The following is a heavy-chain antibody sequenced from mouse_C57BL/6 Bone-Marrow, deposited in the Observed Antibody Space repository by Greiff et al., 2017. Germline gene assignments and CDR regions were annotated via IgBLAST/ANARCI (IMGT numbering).Heavy chain of an antibody. V-gene: IGHV6-3*01. D-gene: IGHD2-4*01. J-gene: IGHJ3*01. CDR2: IRLKSDNYAT. Sequence: VTLVESGGGLVQPGESLKLSCVASGFTFSNYWMNWVRPSPEKGLEWVAQIRLKSDNYATPYAESVKGRFTISRDDSKSSVYLQMNNLRAEDTGIYYCSCYDYDLFAYWGQGTLVTVSA. CDR1: GFTFSNYW. CDR3: SCYDYDLFAY.